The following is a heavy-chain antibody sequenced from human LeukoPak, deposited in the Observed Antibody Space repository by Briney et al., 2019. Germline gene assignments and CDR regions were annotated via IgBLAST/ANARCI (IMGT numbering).Heavy chain of an antibody. J-gene: IGHJ4*02. CDR1: GYTFTGYY. CDR2: MNPNSGKT. Sequence: ASVKVSCKASGYTFTGYYMHWVRQAPGQGLEWMGWMNPNSGKTGYAQKFQGRVTMTRNTSISTAYMELSSLRSEDTAVYYCAAEDSSGYQNFDYWGQGTLVTVSS. CDR3: AAEDSSGYQNFDY. V-gene: IGHV1-8*02. D-gene: IGHD3-22*01.